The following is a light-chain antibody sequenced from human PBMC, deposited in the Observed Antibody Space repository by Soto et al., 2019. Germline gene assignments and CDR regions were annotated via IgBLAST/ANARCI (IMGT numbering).Light chain of an antibody. V-gene: IGKV3-20*01. CDR2: GAS. Sequence: EIVLTQSPDTLSLSPGERATLSCRASQSVSSSYLAWYQQKPGQPPTLLLYGASSRATGIPDRFSGSGSGTDFTLTISRLEPEDFAVYYCQQYGSSPRIFTFGPGTKVDIK. J-gene: IGKJ3*01. CDR3: QQYGSSPRIFT. CDR1: QSVSSSY.